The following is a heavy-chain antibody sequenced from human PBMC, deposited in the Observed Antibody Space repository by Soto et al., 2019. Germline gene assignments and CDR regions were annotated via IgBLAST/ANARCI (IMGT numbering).Heavy chain of an antibody. Sequence: SETLSLTCAVSGYSISSGYYWGWIRQPPGKGLEWIGYIYHSGITYYNPSLRSRVTISVDTSKNQFSLTLTSVTAADTAVYYCARDGSTEMATTYDYWGQGTLVTVSS. J-gene: IGHJ4*02. D-gene: IGHD5-12*01. CDR2: IYHSGIT. CDR1: GYSISSGYY. CDR3: ARDGSTEMATTYDY. V-gene: IGHV4-38-2*02.